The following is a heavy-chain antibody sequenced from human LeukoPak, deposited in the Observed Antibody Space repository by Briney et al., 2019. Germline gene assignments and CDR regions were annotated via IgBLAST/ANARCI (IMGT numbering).Heavy chain of an antibody. J-gene: IGHJ4*02. CDR3: AREQQISSSWRGYFDY. V-gene: IGHV4-30-4*08. CDR1: GGSISSGDHY. Sequence: TSQTLSLTCTVSGGSISSGDHYWSWIRQPPGKGLEWIGYIYYSGSTYYNPSLKSRVTISVDTSKNQFSLKLSSVTAADTAVYYCAREQQISSSWRGYFDYWGQGTLVTVSS. D-gene: IGHD6-13*01. CDR2: IYYSGST.